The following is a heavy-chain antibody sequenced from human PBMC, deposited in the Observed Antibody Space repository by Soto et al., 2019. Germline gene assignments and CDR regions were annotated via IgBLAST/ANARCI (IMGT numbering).Heavy chain of an antibody. CDR3: ARDQQWLVQGYFDY. Sequence: QVQLEESGGGVVQPGRSLRLSCAASGFTFSSYGMHWVRQAPGKGLEWVAVIWYDGSKKYYADSVKGRITNSRDKSKNTLVLPMDSVRAEDTAVYYCARDQQWLVQGYFDYWGQGTLVIVSS. D-gene: IGHD6-19*01. J-gene: IGHJ4*02. CDR1: GFTFSSYG. V-gene: IGHV3-33*01. CDR2: IWYDGSKK.